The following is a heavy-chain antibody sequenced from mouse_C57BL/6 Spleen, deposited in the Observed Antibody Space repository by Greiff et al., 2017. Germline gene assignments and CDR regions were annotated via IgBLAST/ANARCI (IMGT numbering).Heavy chain of an antibody. Sequence: VHVKQSGPELVKPGASVKISCKASGYSFTDYNMNWVKQSNGKSLEWIGVINPNYGTTSYNQKFKGKATLTVDQSSSTAYMQLNSLTSEDSAVYYCARREILTGPLDGWGQGTLVTVSA. CDR1: GYSFTDYN. CDR2: INPNYGTT. J-gene: IGHJ3*02. CDR3: ARREILTGPLDG. V-gene: IGHV1-39*01. D-gene: IGHD4-1*01.